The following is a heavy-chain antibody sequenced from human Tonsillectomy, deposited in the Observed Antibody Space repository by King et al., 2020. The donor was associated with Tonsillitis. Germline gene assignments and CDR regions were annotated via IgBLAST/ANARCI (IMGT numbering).Heavy chain of an antibody. CDR3: ARQVGSSSSVYYYYMDV. CDR2: IYPYDSDT. V-gene: IGHV5-51*01. J-gene: IGHJ6*03. CDR1: GYNFTNYW. D-gene: IGHD6-6*01. Sequence: VQLVESGAEVKKPGESLKISCKASGYNFTNYWIGWVRQMPGKGLEWMGIIYPYDSDTRYSPSFQGQVTISADKSISTAYLQWSSLKASDTAMYYCARQVGSSSSVYYYYMDVWGKGTTVTVS.